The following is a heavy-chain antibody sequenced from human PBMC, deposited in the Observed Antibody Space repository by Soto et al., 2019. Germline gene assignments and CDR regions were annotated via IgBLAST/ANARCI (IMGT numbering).Heavy chain of an antibody. J-gene: IGHJ6*02. CDR2: ISSYGGNT. CDR3: ARGLLRIGEWTWDSPAYYYGMDV. D-gene: IGHD3-10*01. Sequence: EVQLVESGGGLVQPGGSLRLSCAASGFTFNDYAMHWVRQAPGKGLEYVSAISSYGGNTYYVNSVQGRFTITRDNSKNTLYLQMRSLRADDMATYYCARGLLRIGEWTWDSPAYYYGMDVWGQGTAVTVSS. V-gene: IGHV3-64*01. CDR1: GFTFNDYA.